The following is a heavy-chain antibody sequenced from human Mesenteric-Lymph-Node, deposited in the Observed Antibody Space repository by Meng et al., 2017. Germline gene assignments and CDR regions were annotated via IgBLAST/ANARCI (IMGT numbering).Heavy chain of an antibody. CDR3: ARDLIYYGSGSYITHWFDP. V-gene: IGHV3-48*03. CDR1: GFTFSSYE. D-gene: IGHD3-10*01. CDR2: ISSSGSTI. J-gene: IGHJ5*02. Sequence: GESLKISCAASGFTFSSYEMNWVRQAPGKGLEWVSYISSSGSTIYYADSVKGRFTISRDNAKNSLYLQMNSLRAEDTAVYYCARDLIYYGSGSYITHWFDPWGQGTLVTVSS.